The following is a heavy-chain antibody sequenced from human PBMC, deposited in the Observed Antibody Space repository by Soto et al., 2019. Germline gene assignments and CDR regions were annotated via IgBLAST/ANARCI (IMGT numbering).Heavy chain of an antibody. J-gene: IGHJ6*02. CDR3: SAGGRDSSYYYDYYYGMYV. CDR1: GFTFTSSA. D-gene: IGHD6-6*01. CDR2: IVVGSGNT. Sequence: GASVKVSCKASGFTFTSSAVQWVRQARGQRLEWIGWIVVGSGNTNYAQKFQERVTITRDMSTSTAYMELSSLRSEDTAVYYCSAGGRDSSYYYDYYYGMYVWGQGTTVTVSS. V-gene: IGHV1-58*01.